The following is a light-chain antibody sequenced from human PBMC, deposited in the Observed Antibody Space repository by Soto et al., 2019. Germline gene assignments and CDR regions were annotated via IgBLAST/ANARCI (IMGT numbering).Light chain of an antibody. Sequence: EIVITQSPATVPVSPVDRVTLSCRASQSVSIDLAWYQQKPGQAPRLLIYGASTRATDIPPSFTGSGSGTEFTLTISSLQSEDIAVYYCQQYNKWPQTFGQGTKVDIK. V-gene: IGKV3-15*01. CDR2: GAS. CDR3: QQYNKWPQT. CDR1: QSVSID. J-gene: IGKJ1*01.